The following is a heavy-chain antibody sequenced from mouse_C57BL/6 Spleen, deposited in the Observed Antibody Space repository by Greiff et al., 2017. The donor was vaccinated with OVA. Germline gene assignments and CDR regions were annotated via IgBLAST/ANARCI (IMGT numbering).Heavy chain of an antibody. D-gene: IGHD2-5*01. J-gene: IGHJ1*03. CDR2: ISYDGSN. CDR3: AREEGTYYSNFWYFDV. V-gene: IGHV3-6*01. Sequence: ESGPGLVKPSQSLSLTCSVTGYSITSGYYWNWIRQFPGNKLEWMGYISYDGSNNYNPSLKNRISITRDTSKNQFFLKLNSVTTEDTATYYCAREEGTYYSNFWYFDVWGTGTTVTVSS. CDR1: GYSITSGYY.